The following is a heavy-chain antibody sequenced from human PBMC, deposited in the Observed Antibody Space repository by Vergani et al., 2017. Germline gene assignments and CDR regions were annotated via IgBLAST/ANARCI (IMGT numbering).Heavy chain of an antibody. V-gene: IGHV4-39*01. CDR2: IYNSGNG. J-gene: IGHJ2*01. D-gene: IGHD3-16*01. CDR3: ASGKYYSDSTSHFRGRYFDV. Sequence: QMQLQESGPGLVKASETLSLTCIVSGDSIISRSYYWGWIRQPPGKGLEWIGSIYNSGNGDSSSSLKSRVPISEDTSKNQFSLRLTSVTAADTAVYYCASGKYYSDSTSHFRGRYFDVWVRGTLVTGPS. CDR1: GDSIISRSYY.